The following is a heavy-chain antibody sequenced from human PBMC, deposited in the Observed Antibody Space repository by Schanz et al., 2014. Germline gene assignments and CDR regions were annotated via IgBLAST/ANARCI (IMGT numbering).Heavy chain of an antibody. CDR3: ARDGVAATTDFEY. V-gene: IGHV3-11*06. CDR1: GFTVSDHY. CDR2: ISSSSSYT. D-gene: IGHD1-1*01. Sequence: VQLVESGGGLVQPGGSLRLSCAVSGFTVSDHYMDWVRQAPGKGLEWVSYISSSSSYTNYADSVKGRFTISRDNAKSSLHLQINTLRADDTAVYYCARDGVAATTDFEYWGQGALVTVSS. J-gene: IGHJ4*02.